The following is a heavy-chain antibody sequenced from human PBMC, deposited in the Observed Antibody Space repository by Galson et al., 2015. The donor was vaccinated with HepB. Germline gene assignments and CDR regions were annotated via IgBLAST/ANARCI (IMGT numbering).Heavy chain of an antibody. CDR3: ARGVGTMVRGVTFSPQYYYYYGMDV. V-gene: IGHV4-38-2*02. J-gene: IGHJ6*02. Sequence: LSLTCTVSGYSISSGYYWGWIRQPPGKGLEWIGSIYHSGSTYYNPSLKSRVTISVDTSKNQFSLKLSSVTAADTAVYYCARGVGTMVRGVTFSPQYYYYYGMDVWGQGTTVTVSS. CDR1: GYSISSGYY. CDR2: IYHSGST. D-gene: IGHD3-10*01.